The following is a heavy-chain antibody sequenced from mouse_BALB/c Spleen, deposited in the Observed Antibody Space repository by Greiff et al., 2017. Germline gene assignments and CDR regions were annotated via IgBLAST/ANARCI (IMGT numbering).Heavy chain of an antibody. V-gene: IGHV5-2*01. J-gene: IGHJ1*01. CDR1: EYAFPSHD. D-gene: IGHD6-1*01. CDR3: ARQAVLSRYFDV. Sequence: EVQVVESGGGLVQPGESLKLSCESNEYAFPSHDMAWVRKTPGKRLELVAAINSDGGSTYYPDTMERRFIISRDNTKKTLYLQMSSLRSEDTALYYCARQAVLSRYFDVWGAGTTVTVSS. CDR2: INSDGGST.